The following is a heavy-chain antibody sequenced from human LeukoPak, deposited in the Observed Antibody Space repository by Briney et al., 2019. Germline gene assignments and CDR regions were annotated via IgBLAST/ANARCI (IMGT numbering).Heavy chain of an antibody. CDR2: ISGGGGRT. J-gene: IGHJ4*02. CDR3: AKDWDQLLYYFDY. CDR1: GFTFRYYA. Sequence: GGSLRLSCAASGFTFRYYAMSWVRQAPGKGLEGVSAISGGGGRTSYTDSVKGRFTISRDNSKNTLYLQMNSLRAEDTAVYYCAKDWDQLLYYFDYWGQGTLVTVSS. V-gene: IGHV3-23*01. D-gene: IGHD2-2*01.